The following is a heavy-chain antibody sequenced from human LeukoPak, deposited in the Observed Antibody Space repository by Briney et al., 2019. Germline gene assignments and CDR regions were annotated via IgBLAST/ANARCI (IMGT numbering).Heavy chain of an antibody. CDR1: GFTFSSYW. D-gene: IGHD2-2*02. CDR2: IKQDGSEK. Sequence: GGSLRLSCAASGFTFSSYWMSWVRQAPGKGLEWVANIKQDGSEKYYVDSVKGRFTISRDNAKNSLYLQMNSLRAEDTAVYYCARRGGYCSSTSCYKKFFDYWGQGTLVTVSS. J-gene: IGHJ4*02. CDR3: ARRGGYCSSTSCYKKFFDY. V-gene: IGHV3-7*01.